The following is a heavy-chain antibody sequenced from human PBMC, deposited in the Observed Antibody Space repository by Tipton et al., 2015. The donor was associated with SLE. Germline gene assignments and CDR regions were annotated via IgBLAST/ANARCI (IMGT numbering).Heavy chain of an antibody. V-gene: IGHV4-34*01. J-gene: IGHJ4*02. CDR2: INHSGTT. CDR1: GGSFSGYY. Sequence: TLSLTCAVYGGSFSGYYWSWIRQPPGKGLEWIGEINHSGTTYYNPSLKTRVTISVDASKTQFSLRLTSVTAADTAVYYCGRAIGVHYFHVWGQGTLVTVSS. D-gene: IGHD2-21*01. CDR3: GRAIGVHYFHV.